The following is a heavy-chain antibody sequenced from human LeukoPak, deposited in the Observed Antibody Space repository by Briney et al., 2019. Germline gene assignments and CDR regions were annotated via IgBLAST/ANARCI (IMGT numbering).Heavy chain of an antibody. D-gene: IGHD3-3*01. J-gene: IGHJ4*02. V-gene: IGHV3-30*04. Sequence: GGSLRLSCATSGFLFNNYPMNWVRQAPGKGLEWVALISYDGSDKYYADSVKGRFTISRDNSKNSLYLQMNSLRAEDTAVYYCARDISDYYFDYWGQGTLVTVSS. CDR2: ISYDGSDK. CDR3: ARDISDYYFDY. CDR1: GFLFNNYP.